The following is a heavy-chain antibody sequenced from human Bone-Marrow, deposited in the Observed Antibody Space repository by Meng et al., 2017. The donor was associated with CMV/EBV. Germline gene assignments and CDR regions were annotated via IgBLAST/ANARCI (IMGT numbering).Heavy chain of an antibody. Sequence: ISWVRPAPGQGLAWVGGIIPIFGTANYAQKFQGRVTITADKSTSTAYMELSSLRSEDTAVYYCARDLEWLGRIVPAAILSGGGFDPWGQGTLVTVSS. CDR3: ARDLEWLGRIVPAAILSGGGFDP. J-gene: IGHJ5*02. D-gene: IGHD2-2*02. V-gene: IGHV1-69*06. CDR2: IIPIFGTA.